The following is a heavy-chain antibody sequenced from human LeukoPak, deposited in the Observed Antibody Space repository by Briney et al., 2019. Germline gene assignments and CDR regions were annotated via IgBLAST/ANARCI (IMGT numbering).Heavy chain of an antibody. Sequence: ASVKVSCKASGYTFTSYYMHWVRQAPGQGLEWMGWINPNSGGTNYAQKFQGRVTMTRDTSISTAYMELSRLRSDDTAVYYCAAHIVVVPASLGGDAFDIWGQGTMVTVSS. CDR1: GYTFTSYY. CDR2: INPNSGGT. J-gene: IGHJ3*02. CDR3: AAHIVVVPASLGGDAFDI. D-gene: IGHD2-2*01. V-gene: IGHV1-2*02.